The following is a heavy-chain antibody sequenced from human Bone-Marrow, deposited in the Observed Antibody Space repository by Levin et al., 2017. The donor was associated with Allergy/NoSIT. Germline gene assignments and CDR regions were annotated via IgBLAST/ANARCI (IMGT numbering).Heavy chain of an antibody. J-gene: IGHJ4*02. CDR3: ARADYAYPGYFDH. Sequence: GESLKISCRVSGYSFPNSGITWVRQAPGQGLEWMGWISASSGNTIYAEKFQGRVTMSTDTSTTTAYMELRSLRADDTAVYYCARADYAYPGYFDHWGQGTLVTVSS. V-gene: IGHV1-18*01. CDR1: GYSFPNSG. CDR2: ISASSGNT. D-gene: IGHD3-16*01.